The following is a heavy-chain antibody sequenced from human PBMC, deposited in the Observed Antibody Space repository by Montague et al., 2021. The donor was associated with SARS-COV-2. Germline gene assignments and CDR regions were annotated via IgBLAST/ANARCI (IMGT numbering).Heavy chain of an antibody. D-gene: IGHD5-12*01. CDR3: ARGVGRGVSAYETEGGFDY. Sequence: SETLSLTCTVSGGSINSSNYFWGWIRQPPGKGLEWIGCFYFGGCTXYNPSLKSRVTISVDTSKNHFSLKLTSVTAADTAVYYCARGVGRGVSAYETEGGFDYWGQGTPVTVSS. J-gene: IGHJ4*02. V-gene: IGHV4-39*07. CDR1: GGSINSSNYF. CDR2: FYFGGCT.